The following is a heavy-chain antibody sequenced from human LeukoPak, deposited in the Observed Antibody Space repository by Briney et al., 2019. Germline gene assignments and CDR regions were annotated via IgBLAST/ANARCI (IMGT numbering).Heavy chain of an antibody. D-gene: IGHD2-15*01. CDR1: GGTFSSYA. V-gene: IGHV1-69*13. Sequence: SVKVSCKASGGTFSSYAISWVRQAPGQGLEWMGGIIPIFGTANYAQKFQGRVTITADESTSTAYMELSSLRSEDTAVYYCARANVVVVAAGWFDPWGQGTLVIVSS. J-gene: IGHJ5*02. CDR2: IIPIFGTA. CDR3: ARANVVVVAAGWFDP.